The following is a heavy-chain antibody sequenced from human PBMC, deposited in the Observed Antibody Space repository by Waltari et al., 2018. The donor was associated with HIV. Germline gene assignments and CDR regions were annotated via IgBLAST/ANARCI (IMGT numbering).Heavy chain of an antibody. CDR3: VTSGYNFVEFGHRLDF. CDR2: ISGSPSSN. Sequence: VQFLEYGRGLERPGGSLSLSCLASGFNFDIYAMTWGRQATGEGLESVSSISGSPSSNYEADSVSVRAANSRANSMDMLSLQRKSLRAEKTAGYHCVTSGYNFVEFGHRLDFWGRGVLVTVS. V-gene: IGHV3-23*01. CDR1: GFNFDIYA. D-gene: IGHD5-18*01. J-gene: IGHJ4*02.